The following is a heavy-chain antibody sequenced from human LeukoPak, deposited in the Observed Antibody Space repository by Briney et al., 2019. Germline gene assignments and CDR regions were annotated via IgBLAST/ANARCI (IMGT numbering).Heavy chain of an antibody. D-gene: IGHD6-6*01. V-gene: IGHV4-59*12. Sequence: PSETLSLTCTVSGGSISSYYWSWIRQPPGKGLEWIGYIYHSGSTYYNPSLKSRVTISVDRSKNQFSLKLSSVTAADTAVYYCARGWRSSSADYWGQGTLVTVSS. J-gene: IGHJ4*02. CDR3: ARGWRSSSADY. CDR2: IYHSGST. CDR1: GGSISSYY.